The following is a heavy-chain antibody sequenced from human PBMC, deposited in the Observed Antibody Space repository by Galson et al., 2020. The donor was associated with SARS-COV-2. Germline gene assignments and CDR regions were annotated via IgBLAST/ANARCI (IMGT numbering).Heavy chain of an antibody. J-gene: IGHJ4*02. CDR2: ISYDGSNK. Sequence: GGSLRLSCAASGFTFSSYAMHWVRQAPGKGLEWVAVISYDGSNKYYADSVKGRFTISRDNSKNTLYLQMNSLRAEDTAVYYCARGGYCSSTSCFKLLGLVNYWGQGTLVTVSS. V-gene: IGHV3-30*04. CDR1: GFTFSSYA. D-gene: IGHD2-2*01. CDR3: ARGGYCSSTSCFKLLGLVNY.